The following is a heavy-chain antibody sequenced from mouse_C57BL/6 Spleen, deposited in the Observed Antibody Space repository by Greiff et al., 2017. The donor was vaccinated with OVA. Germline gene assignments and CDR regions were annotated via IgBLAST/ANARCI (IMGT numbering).Heavy chain of an antibody. CDR3: ARNLLWSFAY. CDR2: ISSGSSTI. J-gene: IGHJ3*01. CDR1: GFTFSDYG. Sequence: EVQVVESGGGLVKPGGSLKLSCAASGFTFSDYGMHWVRQAPEKGLEWVAYISSGSSTIYYADTVKGRFTISRDNAKNTLFLQMTSLRSEDTAVYYCARNLLWSFAYWGQGTLVTVSA. V-gene: IGHV5-17*01. D-gene: IGHD2-10*01.